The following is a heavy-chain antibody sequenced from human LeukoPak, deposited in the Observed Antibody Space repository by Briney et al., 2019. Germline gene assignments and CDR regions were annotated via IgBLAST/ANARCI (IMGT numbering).Heavy chain of an antibody. J-gene: IGHJ3*02. CDR2: IYYSGNT. CDR1: GDSISNYY. D-gene: IGHD1-14*01. V-gene: IGHV4-59*01. Sequence: KPSETLSLXCTVSGDSISNYYWSWIRQPPGKGLEWIGYIYYSGNTAYNPSLKSRVTISVDTSKNQFSLRLNSVTAADTAVYYCARYRNEALFAFDIWGQGTMVTVSS. CDR3: ARYRNEALFAFDI.